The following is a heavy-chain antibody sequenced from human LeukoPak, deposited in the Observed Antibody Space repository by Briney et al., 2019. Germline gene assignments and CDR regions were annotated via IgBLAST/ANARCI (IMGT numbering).Heavy chain of an antibody. Sequence: SESPSLTCTDSGGSISTYYLSCIREPPGKGLEWSVYLYDSGSTNYNPSLKSRVTISVDTSKTQFTLKLSSVTAADTAVYYCARGFYGNYYYDAMDVWGKGTTVSVSS. CDR1: GGSISTYY. CDR2: LYDSGST. V-gene: IGHV4-59*01. CDR3: ARGFYGNYYYDAMDV. D-gene: IGHD3-16*01. J-gene: IGHJ6*01.